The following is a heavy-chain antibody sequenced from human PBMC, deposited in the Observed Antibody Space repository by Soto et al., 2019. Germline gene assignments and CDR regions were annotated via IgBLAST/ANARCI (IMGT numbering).Heavy chain of an antibody. V-gene: IGHV3-15*01. CDR3: TLHIVVVTSVHNYFNH. CDR2: IKSETDGETT. CDR1: GFTFSNAW. Sequence: EVQLVDSGGGMVKPGGSLTLSCAASGFTFSNAWMSWVRQAPGKGLEWVGRIKSETDGETTDYAAPVKGRFTISRDDSTDTMYLQMNSLQIEDTAVYYCTLHIVVVTSVHNYFNHWGQGTLVTVSS. D-gene: IGHD2-21*02. J-gene: IGHJ4*02.